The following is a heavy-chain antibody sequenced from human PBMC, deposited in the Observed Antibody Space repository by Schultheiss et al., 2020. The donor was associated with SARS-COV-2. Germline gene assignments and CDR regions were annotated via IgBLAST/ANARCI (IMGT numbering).Heavy chain of an antibody. CDR2: IYYTGGT. Sequence: SETLSLTCTVSGASISSYYWTWIRQSPEKGLEWIGYIYYTGGTNYSPSFRGRVTLSLDTSKNHFSLKLSSVTAADTAVYYCARGLRDGGSNVFDVWGQGTTVTVSS. V-gene: IGHV4-59*12. CDR1: GASISSYY. D-gene: IGHD4-23*01. J-gene: IGHJ3*01. CDR3: ARGLRDGGSNVFDV.